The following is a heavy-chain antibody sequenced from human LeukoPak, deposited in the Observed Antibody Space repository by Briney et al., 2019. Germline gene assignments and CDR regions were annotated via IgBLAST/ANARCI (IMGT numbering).Heavy chain of an antibody. CDR1: GGSFSGYY. V-gene: IGHV4-34*01. J-gene: IGHJ3*02. CDR2: INHSGST. CDR3: ARERLLRYFDWLLKNDAFDI. D-gene: IGHD3-9*01. Sequence: PSETLSLTCAVYGGSFSGYYWSWIRQPPGKGLEWIGEINHSGSTNYNPSLKSRVTISVDTSKNQFSLKLSSVTAADTAVYYCARERLLRYFDWLLKNDAFDIWGQGTMVTVSS.